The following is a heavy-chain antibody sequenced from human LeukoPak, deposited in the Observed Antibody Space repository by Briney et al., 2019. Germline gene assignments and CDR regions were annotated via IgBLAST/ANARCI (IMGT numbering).Heavy chain of an antibody. V-gene: IGHV3-30*04. CDR2: ILYDGSEK. CDR3: AKDLVVITYLDAFDI. Sequence: GRSLRLSCAASGFTFSRHPMHWVRQAPGKGLEWVAVILYDGSEKYYTESVKGRFTISRDNSKNTLYLQMNSLRAEDTAVYYCAKDLVVITYLDAFDIWGQGTMVTVSS. J-gene: IGHJ3*02. D-gene: IGHD3-22*01. CDR1: GFTFSRHP.